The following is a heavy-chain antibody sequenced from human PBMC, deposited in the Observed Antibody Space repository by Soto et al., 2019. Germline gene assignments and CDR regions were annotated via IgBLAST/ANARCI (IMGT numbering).Heavy chain of an antibody. Sequence: QLQLQESGPGLVKPSETLSLTCTVSGGSFSSSTYYWGWIRQPPGKGLEWIGSMYSGGNTYYNPFLKSRVTVSVDTSNNHLSLKLTSVTAADTAMYYCARQSYDSTGYYYGAWGQGTLVTVSS. CDR3: ARQSYDSTGYYYGA. J-gene: IGHJ5*02. CDR2: MYSGGNT. CDR1: GGSFSSSTYY. D-gene: IGHD3-22*01. V-gene: IGHV4-39*01.